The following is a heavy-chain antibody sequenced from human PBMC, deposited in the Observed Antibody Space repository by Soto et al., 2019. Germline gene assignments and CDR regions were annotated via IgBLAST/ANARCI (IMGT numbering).Heavy chain of an antibody. V-gene: IGHV4-59*01. D-gene: IGHD3-10*01. CDR3: ARGAVRGVISWFDP. Sequence: PSETLSLTCTVSGGSISSYYWSWIRQPPGKGLEWIGYIYYSGSTNYNPSLKSRVTISVDTSKNQFSLKLSSVTAADTAVYYCARGAVRGVISWFDPWGQGTLVTVS. CDR2: IYYSGST. CDR1: GGSISSYY. J-gene: IGHJ5*02.